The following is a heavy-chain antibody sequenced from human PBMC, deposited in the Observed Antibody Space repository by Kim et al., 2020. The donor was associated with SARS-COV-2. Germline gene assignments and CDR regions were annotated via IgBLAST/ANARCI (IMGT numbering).Heavy chain of an antibody. D-gene: IGHD3-10*01. CDR1: GYTFTNYG. CDR3: ARVAYYNSGTYHNFNYYAMDV. CDR2: INTGNGNT. Sequence: ASVKVSCKASGYTFTNYGMHWVRQAPGQRLEWMGWINTGNGNTKYSQNFQGRVTITRDTSANTGYMELSSLRSKDTAVYYCARVAYYNSGTYHNFNYYAMDVWGQGTTVTVSS. V-gene: IGHV1-3*04. J-gene: IGHJ6*02.